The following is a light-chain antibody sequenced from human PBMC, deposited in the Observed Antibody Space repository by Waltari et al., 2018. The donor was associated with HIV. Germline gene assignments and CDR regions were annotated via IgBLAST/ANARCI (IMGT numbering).Light chain of an antibody. CDR1: SSDVGGYNY. CDR2: DVS. V-gene: IGLV2-11*01. CDR3: CSYAGSYTFV. J-gene: IGLJ2*01. Sequence: QSALTQPRSVSGSPGQSVTISCTGPSSDVGGYNYVSWYQQHPGKAPKLMLYDVSKRPSGVPDRFSGSKSGNTASLTISGLQAEDEADYYCCSYAGSYTFVFGGGTKLTVL.